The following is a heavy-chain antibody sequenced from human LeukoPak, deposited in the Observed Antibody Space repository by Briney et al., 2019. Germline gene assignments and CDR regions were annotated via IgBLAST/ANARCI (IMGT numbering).Heavy chain of an antibody. CDR3: ARHRAYSSSSPFDY. CDR1: GTSISSLY. J-gene: IGHJ4*02. D-gene: IGHD6-6*01. Sequence: PSETLSLTCSVSGTSISSLYWSWIRQPPGKGLEWIGYIYYTGSTNYNPSLKSPVTIFVAPSKNQFSLRLSSVTAADTAVYYCARHRAYSSSSPFDYWGQGTLVTVSS. CDR2: IYYTGST. V-gene: IGHV4-59*08.